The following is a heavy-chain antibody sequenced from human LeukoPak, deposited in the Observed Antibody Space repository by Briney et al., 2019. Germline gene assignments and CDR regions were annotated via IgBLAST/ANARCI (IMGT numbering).Heavy chain of an antibody. CDR1: GYTFTGYY. D-gene: IGHD4-17*01. J-gene: IGHJ4*02. CDR3: ARVPATVTSRYFDY. CDR2: INPNSGGT. Sequence: ASVKVSCKVSGYTFTGYYMHWVRQAPGQGLEWMGWINPNSGGTNYAQKFQGRVTMTRDTSISTACMELSRLRSDDTAVYYCARVPATVTSRYFDYWGQETLVTVSS. V-gene: IGHV1-2*02.